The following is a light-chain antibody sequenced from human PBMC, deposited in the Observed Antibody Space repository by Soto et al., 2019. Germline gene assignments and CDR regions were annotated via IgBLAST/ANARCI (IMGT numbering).Light chain of an antibody. Sequence: EIVLTQSPGTLSLSPGERATLSCRARQSVSYNYLAWYQQKPGQAPRLLIYAASSRATGIPDRFSGSGSGTDFTLTISRLEPEDFAMYYCQQYGSSPRTFGQGTKVEIK. V-gene: IGKV3-20*01. J-gene: IGKJ1*01. CDR3: QQYGSSPRT. CDR1: QSVSYNY. CDR2: AAS.